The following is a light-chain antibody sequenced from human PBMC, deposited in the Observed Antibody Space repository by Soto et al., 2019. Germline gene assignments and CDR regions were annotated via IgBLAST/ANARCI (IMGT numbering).Light chain of an antibody. CDR1: SSNIGTNA. CDR3: AAWDGTLGAWM. Sequence: QSVVTQPPSASGTPGQRVTISCSGSSSNIGTNAVNWCQQLPGTAPRLLIYSNDQRPPGVPDRFSGSKSGTSASLGISGLRSEDEGDYYCAAWDGTLGAWMFGGGTKLTVL. CDR2: SND. J-gene: IGLJ3*02. V-gene: IGLV1-47*02.